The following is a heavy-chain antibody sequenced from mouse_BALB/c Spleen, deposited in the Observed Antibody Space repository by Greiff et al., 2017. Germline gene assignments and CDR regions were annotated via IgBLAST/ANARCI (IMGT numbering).Heavy chain of an antibody. Sequence: QVHVKQSGPELVRPGESVKISCKGSGYTFTDYAMHWVKQSHAKSLEWIGVISIYYDNTNYNQKFKGKATMTVDKSSSTAYMELARLTSEDSAIYYCARLGKGAYWGQGTLVTVSA. CDR2: ISIYYDNT. CDR1: GYTFTDYA. CDR3: ARLGKGAY. J-gene: IGHJ3*01. D-gene: IGHD4-1*01. V-gene: IGHV1-67*01.